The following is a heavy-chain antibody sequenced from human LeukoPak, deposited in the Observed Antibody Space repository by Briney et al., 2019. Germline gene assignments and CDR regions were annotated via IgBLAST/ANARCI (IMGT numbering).Heavy chain of an antibody. D-gene: IGHD4-17*01. CDR2: IYHSGST. CDR1: GGFISRGCYS. J-gene: IGHJ5*02. V-gene: IGHV4-30-2*01. CDR3: ARGTQDYGDDWFDP. Sequence: SQRLSLTCVLSGGFISRGCYSWSWIRAPPGKGLEWIGYIYHSGSTYYIPSLMSRVTRSVDRTKNQVSLKLSSETAADTAVYNCARGTQDYGDDWFDPWGQGTLVTVSS.